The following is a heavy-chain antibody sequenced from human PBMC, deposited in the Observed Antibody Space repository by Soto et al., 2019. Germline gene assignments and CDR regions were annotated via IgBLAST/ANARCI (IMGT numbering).Heavy chain of an antibody. CDR2: ISYDGSNK. D-gene: IGHD6-13*01. CDR1: GFTVSSYA. CDR3: AREAYSSNFDY. J-gene: IGHJ4*02. V-gene: IGHV3-30-3*01. Sequence: QVQLVESGGGVVQPGRSLRLSCAASGFTVSSYAMHRVRQAPGKGLEWVAVISYDGSNKYYADSVKGRFTISRDNSKNTLYLQMNSLRAEDTAVYYCAREAYSSNFDYWGQGTLVTVSS.